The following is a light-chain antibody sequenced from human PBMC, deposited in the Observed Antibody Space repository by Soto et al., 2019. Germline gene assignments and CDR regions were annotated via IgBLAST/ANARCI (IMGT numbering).Light chain of an antibody. CDR1: QPVVIN. V-gene: IGKV3-15*01. J-gene: IGKJ1*01. CDR3: QQYDGWPRT. CDR2: SAS. Sequence: EIVMTQSPATLSVSPGETATLSCRASQPVVINLPWYQQKPGPPPRLLIYSASTTASGLPDRFSGSGSGTEFTLTISSLQSEDFAFFYCQQYDGWPRTFGQGTKVDIK.